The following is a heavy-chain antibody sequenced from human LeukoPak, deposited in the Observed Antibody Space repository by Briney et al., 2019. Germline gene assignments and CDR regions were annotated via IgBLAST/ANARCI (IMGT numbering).Heavy chain of an antibody. CDR3: TSEVRSAWASFDP. D-gene: IGHD1-26*01. CDR2: IHYSARI. J-gene: IGHJ5*02. Sequence: SETLSLTSTVSGYSISSGYYWGWIRLPPGKGLEWIGSIHYSARIYYNPSLKSRLTVSPDTSKNQFSLKLTSVTAADTAVYYWTSEVRSAWASFDPWGQGTLVIVSS. CDR1: GYSISSGYY. V-gene: IGHV4-38-2*02.